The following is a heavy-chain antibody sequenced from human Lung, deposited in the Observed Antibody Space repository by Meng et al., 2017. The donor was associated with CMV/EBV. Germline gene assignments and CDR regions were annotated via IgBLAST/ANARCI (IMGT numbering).Heavy chain of an antibody. CDR3: AKDRNIVTTSFDS. CDR2: VSGSGDNR. J-gene: IGHJ4*01. V-gene: IGHV3-23*01. D-gene: IGHD5-12*01. Sequence: GESLKISCAASGFTFSAFAMSWVRQAPGKGLEWVSSVSGSGDNRYYADSVKGRFTMSRDNSKKTLYLEMNSLRAEDAALYYCAKDRNIVTTSFDSWGHG. CDR1: GFTFSAFA.